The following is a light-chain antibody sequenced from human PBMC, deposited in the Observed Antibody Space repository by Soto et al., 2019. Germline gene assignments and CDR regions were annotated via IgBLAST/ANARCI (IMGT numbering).Light chain of an antibody. V-gene: IGKV1-9*01. Sequence: DIHLTQSPSFLSASVGDRVTITCRPSQAVPNNMAWYQQKPGKPPKLLIYEESTLHSGVPSRFSGRKSGTQCTLTIDSLQPEDFATYYCQQVKNYPRTFGGGTTVEIK. CDR3: QQVKNYPRT. CDR2: EES. J-gene: IGKJ4*01. CDR1: QAVPNN.